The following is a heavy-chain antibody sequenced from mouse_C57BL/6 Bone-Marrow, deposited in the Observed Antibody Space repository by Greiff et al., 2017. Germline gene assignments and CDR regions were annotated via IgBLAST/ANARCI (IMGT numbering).Heavy chain of an antibody. CDR2: IDPENGDT. CDR1: GFNIKDDY. CDR3: TTGDYVRGAMDY. D-gene: IGHD2-4*01. V-gene: IGHV14-4*01. Sequence: EVKLVESGAELVRPGASVTLSCTASGFNIKDDYMHWVKQRPEQGLEWIGWIDPENGDTEYASKFQGKATITADTSSNTAYLQISSLTSEDTAVYYCTTGDYVRGAMDYWGQGTSVTVSS. J-gene: IGHJ4*01.